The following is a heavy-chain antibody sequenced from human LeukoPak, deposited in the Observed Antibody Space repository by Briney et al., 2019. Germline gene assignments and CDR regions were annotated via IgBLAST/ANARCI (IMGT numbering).Heavy chain of an antibody. CDR2: IKQDGSEK. Sequence: GGSLRLSCAASGFTFSIYWMSWVRQAPGKGLEWVANIKQDGSEKYYVDSVKGRFTISRDNAKNTLYRQMNSLRAEDTAVYYCARDPTEDFDYWGQGTLVTVSS. V-gene: IGHV3-7*01. CDR1: GFTFSIYW. J-gene: IGHJ4*02. D-gene: IGHD1-1*01. CDR3: ARDPTEDFDY.